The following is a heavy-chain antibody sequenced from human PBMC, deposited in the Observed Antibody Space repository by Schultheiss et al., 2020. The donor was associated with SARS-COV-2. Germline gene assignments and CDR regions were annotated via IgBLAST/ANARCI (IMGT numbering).Heavy chain of an antibody. CDR2: INPNSGNT. Sequence: ASVKVSCKASGYTFTGYYMHWVRQAPGQGLEWMGWINPNSGNTGYAQKFQGRVTITADESTSTAYMELSSLRSEDTAVYYCAREYCTNGVCPFHNFDYWGQGTLVTVSS. CDR3: AREYCTNGVCPFHNFDY. J-gene: IGHJ4*02. CDR1: GYTFTGYY. D-gene: IGHD2-8*01. V-gene: IGHV1-8*03.